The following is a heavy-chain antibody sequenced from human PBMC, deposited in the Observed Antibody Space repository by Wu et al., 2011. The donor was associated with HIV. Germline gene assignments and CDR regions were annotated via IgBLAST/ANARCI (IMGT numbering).Heavy chain of an antibody. D-gene: IGHD5-18*01. J-gene: IGHJ4*02. CDR2: IIPIVEKP. CDR3: AGPRGYSYGSFDY. CDR1: GGSFRTFA. V-gene: IGHV1-69*11. Sequence: QVQLVQSGAEVKKPGSSVKVSCKASGGSFRTFAINWVRQAPGEGLEWMGRIIPIVEKPKYAQKFQGRVTITADESTSTAYMELTSLRSDDTAVYYCAGPRGYSYGSFDYWGQGTLGHRLL.